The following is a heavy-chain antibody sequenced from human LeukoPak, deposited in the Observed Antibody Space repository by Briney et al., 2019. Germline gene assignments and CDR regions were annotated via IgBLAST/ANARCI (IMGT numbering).Heavy chain of an antibody. J-gene: IGHJ3*02. CDR3: ARDGRFGELMWSHDAFDI. V-gene: IGHV3-66*01. CDR1: GFTVSSNY. Sequence: GGSLRLSCAASGFTVSSNYMSWVRQAPGKGLEWVSVIYSGGSTYYADSVKGRFTISRDNSKNTLYLQMNSLRAEDTAVYYCARDGRFGELMWSHDAFDIWGRGTMVTVSS. D-gene: IGHD3-10*01. CDR2: IYSGGST.